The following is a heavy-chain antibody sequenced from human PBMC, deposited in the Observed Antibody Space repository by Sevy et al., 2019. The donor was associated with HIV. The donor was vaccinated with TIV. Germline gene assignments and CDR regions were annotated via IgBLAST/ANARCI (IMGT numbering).Heavy chain of an antibody. CDR2: FDPEDGQT. CDR1: GSTLTKLS. Sequence: ASVKVSCKVSGSTLTKLSIHWVRQAPGKGLEWMATFDPEDGQTIYAQKFQGRVTMTEDTSTDTGYMDVSSLRSEDTAIYYCATTKDYYESSGSPIDYWGQGTLVTVSS. D-gene: IGHD3-22*01. CDR3: ATTKDYYESSGSPIDY. V-gene: IGHV1-24*01. J-gene: IGHJ4*02.